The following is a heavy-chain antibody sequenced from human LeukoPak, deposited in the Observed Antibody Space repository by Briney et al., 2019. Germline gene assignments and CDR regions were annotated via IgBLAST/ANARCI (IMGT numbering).Heavy chain of an antibody. CDR3: ARLGYCSGGSCYLEYFDY. V-gene: IGHV4-39*01. CDR2: IYYSGST. J-gene: IGHJ4*02. Sequence: SETLSLTCTVSGGSISSSSYYWGWIRQPPGKGLEWIGSIYYSGSTYYNPSLKSRVTISVDTSKNQFSLKLSSVTAADTAVYYCARLGYCSGGSCYLEYFDYWGQGTLVTVSS. CDR1: GGSISSSSYY. D-gene: IGHD2-15*01.